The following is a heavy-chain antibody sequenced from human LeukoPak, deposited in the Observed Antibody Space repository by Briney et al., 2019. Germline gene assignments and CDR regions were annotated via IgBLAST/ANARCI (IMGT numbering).Heavy chain of an antibody. D-gene: IGHD1-14*01. J-gene: IGHJ4*02. Sequence: GGSLRLSCAASGFTFSSYAMHWVRQAPGKGLEYVSAISSNGGSTYYANSVKGRFTISRDNSKNTLYLQMGSLRAEDMAVYYCATYKKLSGFDYWGQGTLVTVSS. V-gene: IGHV3-64*01. CDR3: ATYKKLSGFDY. CDR1: GFTFSSYA. CDR2: ISSNGGST.